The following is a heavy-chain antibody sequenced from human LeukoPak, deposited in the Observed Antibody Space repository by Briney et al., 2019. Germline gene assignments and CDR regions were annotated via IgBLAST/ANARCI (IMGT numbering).Heavy chain of an antibody. D-gene: IGHD1-26*01. J-gene: IGHJ4*02. CDR2: IYYSGST. V-gene: IGHV4-39*01. CDR1: GGSISSSSYY. CDR3: ASIVGARVDY. Sequence: PSETLSLTCTVSGGSISSSSYYWGWIRQPPGKGLEWIGSIYYSGSTYYNPPLKSRVTISVDTSKNQFSLKLSSVTAADTAVYYCASIVGARVDYWGQGTLVTVSS.